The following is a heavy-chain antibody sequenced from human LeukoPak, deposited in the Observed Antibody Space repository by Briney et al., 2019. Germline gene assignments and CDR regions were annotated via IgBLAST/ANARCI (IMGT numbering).Heavy chain of an antibody. CDR3: ARDIEAAAGRTFDY. V-gene: IGHV3-21*01. Sequence: GGSLRLSCAPSGFIFSTYSMTWVRQAPGKGLEWVSSISSSSSYIYYADSVKGRFTISRDNAKNSLYLQMNSLRAEDTAVYYCARDIEAAAGRTFDYWGQGTLVTVSS. D-gene: IGHD6-13*01. J-gene: IGHJ4*02. CDR2: ISSSSSYI. CDR1: GFIFSTYS.